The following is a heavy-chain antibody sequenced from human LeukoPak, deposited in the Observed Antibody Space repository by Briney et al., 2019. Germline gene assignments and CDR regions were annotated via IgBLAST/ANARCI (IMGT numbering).Heavy chain of an antibody. CDR2: ISGASSTT. Sequence: PGGSLRLSCAASGFTFSSFAMMWLRQAPGKGLEWVSGISGASSTTLYADSVKGRFTISRDNSKSTVYLQMNSLRVEDTAVYYCAKDDPTGTYLWGQGTLVTVSS. D-gene: IGHD1-1*01. J-gene: IGHJ4*02. V-gene: IGHV3-23*01. CDR1: GFTFSSFA. CDR3: AKDDPTGTYL.